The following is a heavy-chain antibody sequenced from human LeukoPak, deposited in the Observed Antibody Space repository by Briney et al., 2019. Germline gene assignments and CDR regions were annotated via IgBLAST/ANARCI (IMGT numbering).Heavy chain of an antibody. J-gene: IGHJ5*02. CDR2: IYYSGST. Sequence: SEALSLTCTVSGGSISSSSYYWGWIRQPPGKGLEWIGSIYYSGSTYYNPSLKSRVTISVDTSKNQFSLKLSSVTAADTAVYYCARGGTKQQLWFDPWGQGTLVTVSS. CDR1: GGSISSSSYY. D-gene: IGHD6-13*01. CDR3: ARGGTKQQLWFDP. V-gene: IGHV4-39*07.